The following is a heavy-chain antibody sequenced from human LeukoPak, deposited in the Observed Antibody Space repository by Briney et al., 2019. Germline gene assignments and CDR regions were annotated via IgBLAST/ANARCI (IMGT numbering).Heavy chain of an antibody. CDR2: IYYSGST. CDR1: GGSISSYY. D-gene: IGHD3-10*01. V-gene: IGHV4-59*01. J-gene: IGHJ5*02. CDR3: ARDLRAYYGSGSYYNDWFDP. Sequence: PSETLSLTCTVSGGSISSYYWSWIRQPPGKGLEWIGYIYYSGSTNYNPSLKSRVTISVDTSKNQFSLKLSSVTAADTAVYYCARDLRAYYGSGSYYNDWFDPWGQGTLVTVSS.